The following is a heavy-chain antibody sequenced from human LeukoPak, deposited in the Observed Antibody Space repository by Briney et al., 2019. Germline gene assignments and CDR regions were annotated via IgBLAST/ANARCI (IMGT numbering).Heavy chain of an antibody. Sequence: PSETLSLTCTVSGGSISSSSYYWSWIRQPAGKGLEWIGRIYTSGSTNYNPSLKSRVTISVDTSKNQFSLKLSSVTAADTAVYYCARTTMVRGTYYMDVWGKGTTVTVSS. D-gene: IGHD3-10*01. CDR3: ARTTMVRGTYYMDV. J-gene: IGHJ6*03. CDR2: IYTSGST. CDR1: GGSISSSSYY. V-gene: IGHV4-61*02.